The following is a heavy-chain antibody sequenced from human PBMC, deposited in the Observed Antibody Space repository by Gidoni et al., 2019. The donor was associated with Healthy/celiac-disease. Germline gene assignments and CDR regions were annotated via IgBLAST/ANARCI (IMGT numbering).Heavy chain of an antibody. V-gene: IGHV3-33*01. CDR3: ARDRYSSSWGGIDY. J-gene: IGHJ4*02. D-gene: IGHD6-13*01. CDR1: GFTFSSYG. Sequence: QVQLVESGGGVVQPGRSLRLSCAESGFTFSSYGMPWVRQAPGKGLEWVAVIWYDGSNKYYADSVKGRFTISRDNSKNTLYLQMNSLRAEDTAVYYCARDRYSSSWGGIDYWGQGTLVTVSS. CDR2: IWYDGSNK.